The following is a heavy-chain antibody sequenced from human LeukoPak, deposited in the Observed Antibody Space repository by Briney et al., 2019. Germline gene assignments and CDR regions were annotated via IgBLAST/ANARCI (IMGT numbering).Heavy chain of an antibody. CDR2: ISGSGGNT. CDR1: GFTFNSYG. J-gene: IGHJ6*02. CDR3: AKRLASVSYYGMDV. D-gene: IGHD5-12*01. V-gene: IGHV3-23*01. Sequence: GGSLRLSCAASGFTFNSYGLSWVRQAPGKGLEWVSTISGSGGNTYYADPVKGRFTISRDNSKNTLYLQLNSLRAEDSAIYYCAKRLASVSYYGMDVWGQGTTVTVSS.